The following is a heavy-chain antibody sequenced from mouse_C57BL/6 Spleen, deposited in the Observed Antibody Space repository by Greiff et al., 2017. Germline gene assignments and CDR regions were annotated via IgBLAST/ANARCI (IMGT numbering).Heavy chain of an antibody. CDR3: AREGPYGLDY. Sequence: QVQLQQPGAELVRPGSSVKLSCKASGYTFTSYWMHWVKQRPIQGLEWIGNIDPSDSETHYNQKFKDKATLTVDKSSSIAYMQLSSLTSEDSAVYYCAREGPYGLDYWGQGTTLTVSS. V-gene: IGHV1-52*01. D-gene: IGHD1-1*01. CDR2: IDPSDSET. CDR1: GYTFTSYW. J-gene: IGHJ2*01.